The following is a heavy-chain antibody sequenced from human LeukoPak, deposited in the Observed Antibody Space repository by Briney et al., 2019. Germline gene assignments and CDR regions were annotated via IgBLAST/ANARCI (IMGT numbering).Heavy chain of an antibody. V-gene: IGHV3-74*01. Sequence: GGSLRLSCATSGFTFSSYWMHWVRQAPGKGLVWVSRINTDGSSTSYADSMKGRFTISRDNAKNTLYLQMNSLRAEDTAVYYCARVNDFGDYFDYWGQGTLVTVSS. CDR1: GFTFSSYW. D-gene: IGHD3-3*01. J-gene: IGHJ4*02. CDR2: INTDGSST. CDR3: ARVNDFGDYFDY.